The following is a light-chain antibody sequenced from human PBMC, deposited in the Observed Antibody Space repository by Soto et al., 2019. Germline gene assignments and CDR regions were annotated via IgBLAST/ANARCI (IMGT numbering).Light chain of an antibody. J-gene: IGKJ1*01. V-gene: IGKV3-20*01. CDR2: GAS. CDR1: QSVSSSY. Sequence: EIVLTQSPGTLSLSPGERATLSCRASQSVSSSYLAWYQQKPGQAPRLLIYGASSRAIGIPDRFSGSGSGTDFTLTISRLEPEDFAVYYCQQYSSSPRAFGQVTNVDI. CDR3: QQYSSSPRA.